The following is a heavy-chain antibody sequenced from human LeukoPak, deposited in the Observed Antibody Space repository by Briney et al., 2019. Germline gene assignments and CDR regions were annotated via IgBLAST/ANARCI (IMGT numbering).Heavy chain of an antibody. V-gene: IGHV3-30*18. J-gene: IGHJ4*02. D-gene: IGHD6-13*01. CDR1: GFTFSSYG. Sequence: QAGGSLRLSCAASGFTFSSYGMHWVRQAPGKGLEWVAVISYDGSNKYYADSVKGRFTISRDNSKNTLYLQMNSLRAEDTAVYYCAKEPYSSSWYLGDYWGQGTLVTVSS. CDR2: ISYDGSNK. CDR3: AKEPYSSSWYLGDY.